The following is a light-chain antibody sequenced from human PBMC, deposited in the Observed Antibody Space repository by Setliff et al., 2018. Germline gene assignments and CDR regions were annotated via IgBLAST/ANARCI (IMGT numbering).Light chain of an antibody. V-gene: IGLV1-44*01. Sequence: QSVLTQPPSASGTPGQRVTISCSGSTSNIGRNTVHWYQQLPGTAPKLLIHSNSQRPSGVPDRFSGSKSGTSVSLAISGLQSEDEADYYCAVWDDSLNGVVFGGGTKVTVL. J-gene: IGLJ3*02. CDR1: TSNIGRNT. CDR2: SNS. CDR3: AVWDDSLNGVV.